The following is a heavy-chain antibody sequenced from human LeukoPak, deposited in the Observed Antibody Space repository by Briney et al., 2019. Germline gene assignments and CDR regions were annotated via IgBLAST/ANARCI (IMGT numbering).Heavy chain of an antibody. D-gene: IGHD3-22*01. CDR1: GESYSGYY. Sequence: SQTLSLICAVYGESYSGYYWSWIRQPPGKGLEWIGEINHSGSTNYNPSLKSRVTISVDTSKNQFSLKLSSVTAADTAVYYCARSPPDYYDSSGYYYDYWGQGTLVTVSS. CDR3: ARSPPDYYDSSGYYYDY. V-gene: IGHV4-34*01. CDR2: INHSGST. J-gene: IGHJ4*02.